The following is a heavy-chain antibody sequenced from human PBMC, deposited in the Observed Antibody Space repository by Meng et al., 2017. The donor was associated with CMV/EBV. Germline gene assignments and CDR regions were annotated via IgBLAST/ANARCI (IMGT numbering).Heavy chain of an antibody. D-gene: IGHD5-12*01. CDR3: SRHWFSAYDYYFDY. CDR1: GFTFANYA. CDR2: IRSKVYGGTA. J-gene: IGHJ4*02. Sequence: GESLKVSCTTSGFTFANYAMSWVRQTPGKGLEWVGFIRSKVYGGTADYAASVKGRFSVSREDSKRIAYLQMSSLKTEDTAVYYCSRHWFSAYDYYFDYWGRGTLVTVSS. V-gene: IGHV3-49*04.